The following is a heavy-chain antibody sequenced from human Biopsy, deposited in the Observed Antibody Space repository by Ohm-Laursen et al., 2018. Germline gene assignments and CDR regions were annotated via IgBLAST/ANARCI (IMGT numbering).Heavy chain of an antibody. CDR2: IYNSGNT. V-gene: IGHV4-59*08. CDR1: GDSISSSY. D-gene: IGHD2-15*01. Sequence: SQTLSLTCTVSGDSISSSYWSWIRQPPGKGLEWIGFIYNSGNTNYNPSLKSRVTISVDTSKNQFSLKLGSVTVADTAVFYCARRGSGGRSFDYWGQGSLVTVSS. CDR3: ARRGSGGRSFDY. J-gene: IGHJ4*02.